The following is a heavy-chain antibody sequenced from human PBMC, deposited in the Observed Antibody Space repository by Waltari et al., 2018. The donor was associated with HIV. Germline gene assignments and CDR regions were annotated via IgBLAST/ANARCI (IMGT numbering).Heavy chain of an antibody. Sequence: QLQLQESGPGLVKPSETLSLTCTFPGGSISSSSYYWGWIRKPPGKGLEWIGSIYYSGSTYYNPSLKSRVTISVDTSKNQFSLKLSSVTAADTAVYYCARAVQGYCSGGSCENYFDYWGQGTLVTVSS. D-gene: IGHD2-15*01. J-gene: IGHJ4*02. CDR1: GGSISSSSYY. CDR2: IYYSGST. CDR3: ARAVQGYCSGGSCENYFDY. V-gene: IGHV4-39*01.